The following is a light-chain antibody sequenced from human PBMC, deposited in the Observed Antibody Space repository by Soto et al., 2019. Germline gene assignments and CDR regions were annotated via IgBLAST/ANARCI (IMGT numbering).Light chain of an antibody. CDR2: KAS. J-gene: IGKJ1*01. Sequence: DIPMTQSPSTLSASVGDRVTITCRASQSISSWLAWYQQKPGKAPKLLIYKASDLESGVPSRFSGSGSRTEFTLTISSLQPDDFATYFCQQYNSYSWTFGQGTKVEIK. V-gene: IGKV1-5*03. CDR1: QSISSW. CDR3: QQYNSYSWT.